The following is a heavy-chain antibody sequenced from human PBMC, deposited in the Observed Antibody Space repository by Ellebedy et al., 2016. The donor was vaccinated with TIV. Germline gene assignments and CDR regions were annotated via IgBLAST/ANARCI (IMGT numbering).Heavy chain of an antibody. Sequence: GGSLRLSCVGSGFTFSSYGMHWVRQAPGKGLEWVALIWYNGANTYYGDSVKGRFTISRDNSKNTLYLQMNSLRAEDTAVYFCARGLDTSSWRLDYWGQGTLVTVSS. CDR1: GFTFSSYG. CDR2: IWYNGANT. D-gene: IGHD6-13*01. J-gene: IGHJ4*02. V-gene: IGHV3-33*01. CDR3: ARGLDTSSWRLDY.